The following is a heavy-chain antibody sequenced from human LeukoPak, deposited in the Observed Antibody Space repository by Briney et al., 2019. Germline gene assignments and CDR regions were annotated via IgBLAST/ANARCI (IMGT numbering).Heavy chain of an antibody. V-gene: IGHV4-4*02. CDR1: GGSISSSNW. Sequence: SETLCLTCAVSGGSISSSNWWSWVRQPPGKGLEWIGEIFHSGSTHYNPSLTSPVTISVDKSKNQFSPKLTSVTAADTAVYYCAREPRDYYGSGQPLSWGQGSLVSVSS. J-gene: IGHJ4*02. D-gene: IGHD3-10*01. CDR2: IFHSGST. CDR3: AREPRDYYGSGQPLS.